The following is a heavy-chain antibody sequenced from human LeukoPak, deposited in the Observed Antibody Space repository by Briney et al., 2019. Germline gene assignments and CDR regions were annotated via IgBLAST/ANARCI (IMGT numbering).Heavy chain of an antibody. D-gene: IGHD4-17*01. CDR1: GFTFDDYG. V-gene: IGHV3-20*04. J-gene: IGHJ6*03. CDR2: INWNGDST. CDR3: ARISLTTGSYYYYYMDV. Sequence: PGGSLRLSCAASGFTFDDYGMSWVRQAPGKGLEWVSGINWNGDSTGYADSVKGRFTISRDNAKNSLYLQMNSLRAEDTALYYCARISLTTGSYYYYYMDVWGKGTTVTVSS.